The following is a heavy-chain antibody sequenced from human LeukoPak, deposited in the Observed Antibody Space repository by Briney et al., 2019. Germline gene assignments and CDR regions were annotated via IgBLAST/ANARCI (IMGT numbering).Heavy chain of an antibody. Sequence: PSEALSLTCTVSGGSISSSSYYWGWIRQPRGKGLEWIGSIYYSGSTYYNPSLKSRVTISVDTSKNQFSLKLSSVTAADTAVYYCARERPRNGGLFDYWGQGTLVTVSS. V-gene: IGHV4-39*02. D-gene: IGHD3-16*01. CDR2: IYYSGST. CDR3: ARERPRNGGLFDY. CDR1: GGSISSSSYY. J-gene: IGHJ4*02.